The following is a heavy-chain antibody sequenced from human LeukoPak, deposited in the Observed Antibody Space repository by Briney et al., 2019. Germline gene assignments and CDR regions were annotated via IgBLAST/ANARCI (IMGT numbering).Heavy chain of an antibody. Sequence: GGSLRLSCSTSGFIFSSYPMHWVRQPPGKGLEYVSGITSNGDSTNYADSVKGRFTISRDNSKSTPSLHMSSLRAEDTAVYYCVKDQGEYSSSWYYFDNWGQGTLVTVSS. CDR2: ITSNGDST. D-gene: IGHD6-13*01. J-gene: IGHJ4*02. CDR3: VKDQGEYSSSWYYFDN. CDR1: GFIFSSYP. V-gene: IGHV3-64D*06.